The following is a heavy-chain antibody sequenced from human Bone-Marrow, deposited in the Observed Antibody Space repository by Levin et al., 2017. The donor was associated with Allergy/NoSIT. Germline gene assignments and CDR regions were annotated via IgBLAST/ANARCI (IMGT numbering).Heavy chain of an antibody. CDR3: GRQYYGLLTGYYIDS. CDR1: GFTFSTYE. Sequence: LSLTCAVSGFTFSTYEMDWVRQSPGKGLEWISYISSSGSTVYYADSVEGRFTISRDNANNILHLQMNSLRAEDTAVYYCGRQYYGLLTGYYIDSWGQGTLVTVSS. D-gene: IGHD3-9*01. V-gene: IGHV3-48*03. J-gene: IGHJ1*01. CDR2: ISSSGSTV.